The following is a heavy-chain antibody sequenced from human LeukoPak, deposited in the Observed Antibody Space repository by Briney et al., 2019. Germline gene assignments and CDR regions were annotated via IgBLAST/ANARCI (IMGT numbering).Heavy chain of an antibody. CDR1: GYTFTSYD. J-gene: IGHJ6*03. CDR2: MNPNSGNT. CDR3: ATAVAGIRGYYYYYMDV. V-gene: IGHV1-8*01. D-gene: IGHD6-19*01. Sequence: ASVKVSCKASGYTFTSYDINWVRQATGQGLEWMGWMNPNSGNTGYAQKFQGRVTMTRNTSISTAYMELSSLRSEDTAVYYCATAVAGIRGYYYYYMDVWGKGTTVTVSS.